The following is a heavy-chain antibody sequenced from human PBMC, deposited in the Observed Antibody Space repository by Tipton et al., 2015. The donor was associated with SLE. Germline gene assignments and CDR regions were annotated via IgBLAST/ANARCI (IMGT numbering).Heavy chain of an antibody. CDR1: GGSFSGYY. V-gene: IGHV4-34*01. Sequence: TLSLTCAVYGGSFSGYYWSWIRQPPGKGLEWIGEINHSGNTNYNPSLKSRVGISVDTSKNQFSLKLTSVTAADTAIYYCARIGPQLWLPSGYYSDCWGQGTLVTVSS. CDR2: INHSGNT. CDR3: ARIGPQLWLPSGYYSDC. J-gene: IGHJ4*02. D-gene: IGHD5-24*01.